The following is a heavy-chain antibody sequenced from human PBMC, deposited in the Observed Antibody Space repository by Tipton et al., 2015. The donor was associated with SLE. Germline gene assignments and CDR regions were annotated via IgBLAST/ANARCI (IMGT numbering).Heavy chain of an antibody. CDR3: ARDGWRLVTDY. D-gene: IGHD6-19*01. J-gene: IGHJ4*02. CDR2: IKQDGSEK. CDR1: GFTFSSYW. Sequence: SLRLSCAASGFTFSSYWMSWVRQAPGKGLEWGANIKQDGSEKYYVDSVKGRFTISRDNAKNSLYLQMNSLRAEDTAVYYCARDGWRLVTDYWGQGTLVTVSS. V-gene: IGHV3-7*03.